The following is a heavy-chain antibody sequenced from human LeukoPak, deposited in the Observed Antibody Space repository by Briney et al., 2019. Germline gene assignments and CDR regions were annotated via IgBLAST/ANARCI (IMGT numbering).Heavy chain of an antibody. Sequence: GGSLSLSCTASGFTFSNYEMNWVRQAPGKGLEWVSYIHTSSGATSYADSVKGRFTISRDNAKNSLYLQMNNLRAEDTAVYYCAKDLWFGDYSWGQGTLVTVSS. CDR2: IHTSSGAT. J-gene: IGHJ4*02. D-gene: IGHD3-10*01. CDR1: GFTFSNYE. CDR3: AKDLWFGDYS. V-gene: IGHV3-48*03.